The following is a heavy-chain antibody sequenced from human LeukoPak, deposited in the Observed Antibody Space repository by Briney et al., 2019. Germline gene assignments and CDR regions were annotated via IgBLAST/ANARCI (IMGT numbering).Heavy chain of an antibody. J-gene: IGHJ3*02. CDR3: AREAWFGEFDAFDI. D-gene: IGHD3-10*01. V-gene: IGHV1-69*04. Sequence: ASVKVSCKASGGTFSSYAISWVQQAPGQGLEWMGRIIPILGIANYAQKFQGRVTITADKSTSTAYMELSSLRSEDTAVYYCAREAWFGEFDAFDIWGQGTTVTVSS. CDR2: IIPILGIA. CDR1: GGTFSSYA.